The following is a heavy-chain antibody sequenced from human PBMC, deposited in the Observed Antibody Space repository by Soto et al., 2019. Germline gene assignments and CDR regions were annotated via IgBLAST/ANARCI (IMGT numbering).Heavy chain of an antibody. CDR3: AGDDVYCGGGRCYGVPMDV. J-gene: IGHJ6*03. V-gene: IGHV3-66*01. D-gene: IGHD2-21*01. Sequence: EVQLVESGGGVVQPGGSLRLSCAASGFTVSSKYMSWVRQPPGQGPEWVALMIRGGKTYYAESVKGRCTISRDRSKSTVDLQVNSLRAGDPAVYYGAGDDVYCGGGRCYGVPMDVWGKGTTVTVSS. CDR2: MIRGGKT. CDR1: GFTVSSKY.